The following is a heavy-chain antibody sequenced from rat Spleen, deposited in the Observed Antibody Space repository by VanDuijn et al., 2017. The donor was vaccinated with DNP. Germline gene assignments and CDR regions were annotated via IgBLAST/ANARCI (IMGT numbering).Heavy chain of an antibody. D-gene: IGHD1-11*01. CDR3: ARWDRFTGFVY. CDR2: IHTGSGGT. V-gene: IGHV1-43*01. J-gene: IGHJ3*01. CDR1: GYTFTVNY. Sequence: QVQLRQSGAELAEPGSSVKISCKSSGYTFTVNYIGWIKQTTGQGLEYIGYIHTGSGGTSYREKFKGKATLTVDKSSSTAFMQLNSLTPDDSAVYYCARWDRFTGFVYWGQGTLVTVSS.